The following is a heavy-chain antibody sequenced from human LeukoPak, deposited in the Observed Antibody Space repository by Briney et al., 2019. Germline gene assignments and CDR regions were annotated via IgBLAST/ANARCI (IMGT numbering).Heavy chain of an antibody. D-gene: IGHD3-16*01. Sequence: SETLSLTCAVYGGSFSGYYWSWIRQPPGKGLEWIGNIYYDGSTYYNPSLKSRVTISIDTSKNQFSLKLSSVTAADTAVYYCESSRFGYYYMDVWGRGTTVTVSS. V-gene: IGHV4-34*01. CDR2: IYYDGST. CDR3: ESSRFGYYYMDV. J-gene: IGHJ6*03. CDR1: GGSFSGYY.